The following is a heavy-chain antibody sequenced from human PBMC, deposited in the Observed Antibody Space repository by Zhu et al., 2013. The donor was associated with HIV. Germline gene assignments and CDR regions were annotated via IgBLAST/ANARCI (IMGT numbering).Heavy chain of an antibody. CDR3: ARSEAVNHVDTAMVTFDY. V-gene: IGHV1-69*11. J-gene: IGHJ4*02. Sequence: QVQLVQSGAEVKKPGSSLKVSCKASGGTFITYAISWVRQTPGQGLEWMGGIIPVLGTPKNAQKFQGRVTITADESTSTAYMELRSLRSEDTAIYYCARSEAVNHVDTAMVTFDYWGQGTLVTVSS. CDR2: IIPVLGTP. CDR1: GGTFITYA. D-gene: IGHD5-18*01.